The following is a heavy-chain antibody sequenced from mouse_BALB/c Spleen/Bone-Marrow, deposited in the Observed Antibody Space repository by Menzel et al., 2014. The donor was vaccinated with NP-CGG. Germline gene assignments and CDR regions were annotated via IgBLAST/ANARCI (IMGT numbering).Heavy chain of an antibody. CDR2: INPYNGGT. CDR3: ARFGADGYPRFAY. D-gene: IGHD2-3*01. V-gene: IGHV1-18*01. Sequence: EVHLVESGPELVEPGASMKISCKASGYSFTGYTMNWVKQSHGKNLEWIGLINPYNGGTSYNQKFKGKATLTVDKSSSTAYMELLSLTSEDSAVYYCARFGADGYPRFAYWGQGTLVTVSA. CDR1: GYSFTGYT. J-gene: IGHJ3*01.